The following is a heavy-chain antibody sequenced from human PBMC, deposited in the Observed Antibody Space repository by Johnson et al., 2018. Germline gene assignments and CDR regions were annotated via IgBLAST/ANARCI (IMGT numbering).Heavy chain of an antibody. Sequence: VQLVESGGGLVKTGGSLRLSCAASGFTFSDAWMSWVRQAPGKGLEWVGRIKSKINGGTTDYAAPVKGRFNISRDDAKNTLYLQMNSLKTEDTAVYYGTTYSCRALYYYGMDIWGQGTTVTVSS. J-gene: IGHJ6*02. V-gene: IGHV3-15*01. CDR3: TTYSCRALYYYGMDI. CDR1: GFTFSDAW. CDR2: IKSKINGGTT. D-gene: IGHD4-11*01.